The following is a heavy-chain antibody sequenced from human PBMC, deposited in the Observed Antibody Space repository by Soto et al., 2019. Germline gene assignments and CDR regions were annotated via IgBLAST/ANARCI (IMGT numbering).Heavy chain of an antibody. CDR1: GYSFRNSW. J-gene: IGHJ4*02. Sequence: PGESLKISCKGSGYSFRNSWIAWVRQAPGKGLEWMGIIYPDDSDTRYSPSFRGQVTISADKSISIAYLQWSSPKASDTGIYYCARQGAGGSCSGGGCYPDSWGQGTLVTVSS. D-gene: IGHD2-15*01. V-gene: IGHV5-51*01. CDR2: IYPDDSDT. CDR3: ARQGAGGSCSGGGCYPDS.